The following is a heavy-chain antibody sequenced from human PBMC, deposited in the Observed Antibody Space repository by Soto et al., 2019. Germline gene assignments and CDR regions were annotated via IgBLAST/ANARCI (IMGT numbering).Heavy chain of an antibody. V-gene: IGHV3-23*01. D-gene: IGHD3-22*01. CDR1: GFTFSSYA. J-gene: IGHJ3*02. CDR2: ISGSVGST. Sequence: GGSLRLSCAASGFTFSSYAMSWVRQAPGKGLEWVSAISGSVGSTYYADSGKGRFTISRENSKNTLYLQMNSLRAEDTAVYYCAADYDSSGYSKNAFDIWGQGTMVTVSS. CDR3: AADYDSSGYSKNAFDI.